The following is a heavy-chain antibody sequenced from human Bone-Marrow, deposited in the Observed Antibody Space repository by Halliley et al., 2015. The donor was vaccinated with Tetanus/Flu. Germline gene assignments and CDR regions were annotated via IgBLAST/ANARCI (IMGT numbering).Heavy chain of an antibody. V-gene: IGHV3-21*01. CDR1: GFTFKNFN. CDR3: ARDNTFFPPSDWIFDL. CDR2: IRGRSDDI. Sequence: SLRLSCTASGFTFKNFNMNWVRQAPGKGLEWVSSIRGRSDDIHYAASVKGRFAISRDNANNSLYLHMSSLRAEDTAIYYCARDNTFFPPSDWIFDLWGRGTLVTVSS. D-gene: IGHD3-3*01. J-gene: IGHJ2*01.